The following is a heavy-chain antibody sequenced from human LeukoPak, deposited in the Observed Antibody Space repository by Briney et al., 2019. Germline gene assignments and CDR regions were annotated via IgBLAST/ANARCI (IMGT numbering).Heavy chain of an antibody. CDR2: INPNSGGT. CDR1: GYTFTGYY. CDR3: ARELFWSGSPSGY. V-gene: IGHV1-2*02. J-gene: IGHJ4*02. Sequence: GASVKVSCKASGYTFTGYYMHWVRQAPGQGLEWMGWINPNSGGTNYAQKFQGRVTMTRDTSISTAYMELSRLRSDDTAVYYCARELFWSGSPSGYWGQGTLVTVSS. D-gene: IGHD3-3*01.